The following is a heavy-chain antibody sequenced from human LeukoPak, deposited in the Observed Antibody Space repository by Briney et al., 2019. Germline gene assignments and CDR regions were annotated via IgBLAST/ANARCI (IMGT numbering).Heavy chain of an antibody. CDR1: GGSFSGYY. J-gene: IGHJ3*02. Sequence: SETLSLTCAVYGGSFSGYYWSWIRQPPGKGLEWIGETNHSGSTNYNPSLKSRVTISVDTSKNQFSLKLSSVTAADTAVYYCARSLRRAFDIWGQGTMVTVSS. CDR3: ARSLRRAFDI. CDR2: TNHSGST. V-gene: IGHV4-34*01. D-gene: IGHD4-17*01.